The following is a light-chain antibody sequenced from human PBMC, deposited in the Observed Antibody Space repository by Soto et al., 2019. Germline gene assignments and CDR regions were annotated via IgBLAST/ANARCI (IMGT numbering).Light chain of an antibody. J-gene: IGKJ1*01. V-gene: IGKV3-11*01. CDR2: DAS. CDR3: QQRSNSWT. Sequence: IVLTQSPSTLPLSPGERATLSCRASQGVRSYLAWYQQKPGQAPRLLIYDASNRATGIPARLSGSGSGTDFTLTISSPEPEDFAVYYCQQRSNSWTFGQGTKVDIK. CDR1: QGVRSY.